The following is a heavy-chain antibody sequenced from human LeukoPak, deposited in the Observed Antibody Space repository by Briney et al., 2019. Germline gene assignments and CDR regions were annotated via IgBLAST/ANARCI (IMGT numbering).Heavy chain of an antibody. CDR3: ARDAVILWFGDLGEYYFDY. Sequence: GGSLRLSCAASGFTFSRYSMNWVRQAPGKGLEWVSSISSSSYIYYTDSVKGRFTISRDNAKNSLYLQMNSLRAEDTAVYYCARDAVILWFGDLGEYYFDYWGQGTLVTVSS. CDR1: GFTFSRYS. J-gene: IGHJ4*02. V-gene: IGHV3-21*01. D-gene: IGHD3-10*01. CDR2: ISSSSYI.